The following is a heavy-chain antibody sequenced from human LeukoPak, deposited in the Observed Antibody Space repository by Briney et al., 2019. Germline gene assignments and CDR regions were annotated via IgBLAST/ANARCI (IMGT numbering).Heavy chain of an antibody. CDR1: GFTFSDYY. CDR2: ISSSGSTI. CDR3: ARASSSGITIFGVVTGIDY. V-gene: IGHV3-11*04. D-gene: IGHD3-3*01. Sequence: GGSLRLSCAASGFTFSDYYMSWIRQAPGKGLEWVSYISSSGSTIYCADSVKGRFTISRDNAKNSLYLQMNSLRAEDTAVYYCARASSSGITIFGVVTGIDYWGQGTLVTVSS. J-gene: IGHJ4*02.